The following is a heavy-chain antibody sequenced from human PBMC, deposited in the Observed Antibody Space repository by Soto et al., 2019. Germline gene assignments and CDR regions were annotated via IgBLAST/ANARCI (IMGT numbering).Heavy chain of an antibody. Sequence: PGESLRLSCAVSGFTFSDHYMDWVRQAPGKGLEWVGHIRNKANSYTTEYAASVRGRFTISRDDSKNSLYLHMNSLITEDTAVYYCATGSGADYPFDIWGQGTMVTVSS. CDR1: GFTFSDHY. V-gene: IGHV3-72*01. D-gene: IGHD3-3*01. CDR2: IRNKANSYTT. J-gene: IGHJ3*02. CDR3: ATGSGADYPFDI.